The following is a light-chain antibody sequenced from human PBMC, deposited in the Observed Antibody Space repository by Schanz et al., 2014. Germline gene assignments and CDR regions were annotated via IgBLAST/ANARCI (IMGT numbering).Light chain of an antibody. CDR2: EVS. J-gene: IGLJ3*02. CDR3: KV. CDR1: SSDVGGYNY. Sequence: QSALTQPPSASGSPGQSVTISCTGTSSDVGGYNYVSWYQQHPGKAPKLMIYEVSKRPSGVPDRFSGSKSGNTASLTVSGLQAEDEADYHQKVFGGGTKVTVL. V-gene: IGLV2-8*01.